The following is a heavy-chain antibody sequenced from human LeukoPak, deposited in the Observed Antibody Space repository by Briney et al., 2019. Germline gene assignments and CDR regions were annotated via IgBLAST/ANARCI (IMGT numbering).Heavy chain of an antibody. J-gene: IGHJ4*02. D-gene: IGHD3-3*01. CDR3: ARSGDFWSGLSLDY. CDR1: GGSISSYY. CDR2: IYHSGST. V-gene: IGHV4-59*01. Sequence: SETLSLTCTVSGGSISSYYWSWIRQPPGKGLEWIGYIYHSGSTYYNPSLKSRVTISVDRSKNQFSLKLSSVTAADTAVYYCARSGDFWSGLSLDYWGQGTLVTVSS.